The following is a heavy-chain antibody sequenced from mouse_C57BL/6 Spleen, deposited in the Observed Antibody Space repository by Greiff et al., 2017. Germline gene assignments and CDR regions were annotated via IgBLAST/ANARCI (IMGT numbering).Heavy chain of an antibody. CDR2: IDPENGDT. CDR3: TGGGNLDY. CDR1: GFNIKDDY. Sequence: VQLVESGAELVRPGASVKLSCTASGFNIKDDYMHWVKQRPEQGLEWIGWIDPENGDTEYASKFQGKATITADTSSNTAYLQLSSLTSEDTAVYYCTGGGNLDYWGQGTTLTVSS. V-gene: IGHV14-4*01. J-gene: IGHJ2*01. D-gene: IGHD2-1*01.